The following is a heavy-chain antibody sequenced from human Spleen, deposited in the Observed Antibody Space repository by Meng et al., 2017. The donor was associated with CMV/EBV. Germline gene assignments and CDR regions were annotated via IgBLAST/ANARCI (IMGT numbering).Heavy chain of an antibody. CDR3: ARDDSSGPLGYFDY. J-gene: IGHJ4*02. CDR2: ISYDGSNK. CDR1: GFTFSSNA. V-gene: IGHV3-30-3*01. D-gene: IGHD3-22*01. Sequence: QVRLVESGGGLVKPGGSLGLSCAASGFTFSSNAMHWVRQAPGKGLEWVAVISYDGSNKYYADSVKGRFTISRDNSKNTLYLQMNSLRAEDTAVYYCARDDSSGPLGYFDYWGQGTLVTVSS.